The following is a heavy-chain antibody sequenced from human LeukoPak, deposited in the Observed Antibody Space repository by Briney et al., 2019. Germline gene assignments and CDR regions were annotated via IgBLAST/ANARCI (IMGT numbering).Heavy chain of an antibody. V-gene: IGHV4-59*01. CDR3: ARGEWLVRYFDL. CDR1: GGSISSYY. CDR2: IYYSGST. Sequence: SETLSLTCTVSGGSISSYYWSWIRQPPGQGLEWIGYIYYSGSTNYNPSLKSRVTISVDTSKNQFSLKLSSVTAADTAVYYCARGEWLVRYFDLWGRGTLVTVSS. J-gene: IGHJ2*01. D-gene: IGHD6-19*01.